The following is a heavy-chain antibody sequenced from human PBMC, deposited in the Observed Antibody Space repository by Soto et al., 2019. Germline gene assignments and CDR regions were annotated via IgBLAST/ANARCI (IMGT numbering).Heavy chain of an antibody. V-gene: IGHV4-59*01. J-gene: IGHJ3*02. CDR2: IYYSGST. Sequence: PXETLSLTCTVSGGSINSYYWSWIRQPPGKGLEWIGYIYYSGSTNYNPSLKSRATISVDTSKNQFTLKLSSVTAADTAVYYCARVPWQWLGGYAFDIWGQGTMVTVSS. CDR3: ARVPWQWLGGYAFDI. CDR1: GGSINSYY. D-gene: IGHD6-19*01.